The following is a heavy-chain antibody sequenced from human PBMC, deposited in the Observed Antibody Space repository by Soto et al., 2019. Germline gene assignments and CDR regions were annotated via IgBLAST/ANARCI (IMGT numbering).Heavy chain of an antibody. V-gene: IGHV1-69*01. CDR3: ARDSRTICGVVTLPNWFDP. J-gene: IGHJ5*02. D-gene: IGHD3-3*01. CDR2: IIPRFGTV. CDR1: GGTLSAYA. Sequence: QVQLVQSGAEVRKPGSSVKVSCKASGGTLSAYAISWVRQVPGQGLEWMGGIIPRFGTVNYARKFQDRVTIAADESTNTAYMELGSLRSDDTAVYYCARDSRTICGVVTLPNWFDPWGQGTLVTVSS.